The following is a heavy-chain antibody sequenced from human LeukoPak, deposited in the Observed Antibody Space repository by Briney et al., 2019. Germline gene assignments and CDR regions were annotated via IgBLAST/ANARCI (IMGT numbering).Heavy chain of an antibody. CDR3: ARLTTVTPRTAFDI. CDR1: GGSISSYY. D-gene: IGHD4-17*01. CDR2: IYYSGST. Sequence: ETLSLTCTVSGGSISSYYWSWIRQPPGKGLEWIGYIYYSGSTNYNPSLKGRVTISVDTSKNQFSLKLSSVTAADTAVYYCARLTTVTPRTAFDIWGQGTLVTVSS. V-gene: IGHV4-59*01. J-gene: IGHJ3*02.